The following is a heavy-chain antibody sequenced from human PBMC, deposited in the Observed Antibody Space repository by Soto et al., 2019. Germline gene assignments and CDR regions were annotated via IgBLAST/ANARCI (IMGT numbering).Heavy chain of an antibody. Sequence: QITLNESGPTQVKPRQTLTLTCTFSGFSLTTSGVGVGWIRQSPGKAPEWLALIYWDDDKRYSPSLKSRLTTTKDTSKNQVVLTMPDLAPADTATYYCAHRVLRTVFGLVTTTAINFDFWGQGTPVAVSS. D-gene: IGHD3-3*01. CDR3: AHRVLRTVFGLVTTTAINFDF. CDR2: IYWDDDK. V-gene: IGHV2-5*02. CDR1: GFSLTTSGVG. J-gene: IGHJ4*02.